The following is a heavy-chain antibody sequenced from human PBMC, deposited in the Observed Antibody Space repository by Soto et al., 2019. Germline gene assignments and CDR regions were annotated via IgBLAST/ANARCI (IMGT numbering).Heavy chain of an antibody. V-gene: IGHV3-30*09. CDR2: ISCDGNNK. Sequence: QVQLVESGGGVVQPGRSLRLSCAASGFTFSPYAMHWVRQAPGKGLEWVAVISCDGNNKNYADSVKGRLAISRDNSRNTLYLQMNSLRAEDTAVYYCARARLDTPALDYWGHGTLVTVSS. D-gene: IGHD2-2*01. CDR1: GFTFSPYA. J-gene: IGHJ4*01. CDR3: ARARLDTPALDY.